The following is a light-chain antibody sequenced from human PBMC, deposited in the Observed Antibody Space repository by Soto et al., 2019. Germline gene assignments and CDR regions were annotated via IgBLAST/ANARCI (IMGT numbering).Light chain of an antibody. CDR3: SSYTSSSTPLV. Sequence: QSVLTQPASVSGSPGQSITSSCTGTSSDVGGYNYVSWYQQHPGKAPKLMIYDVSNRPSGVSNRFSGSKSGNTASLTISGLQAEDEADHYCSSYTSSSTPLVFGTGTKVTVL. CDR2: DVS. J-gene: IGLJ1*01. CDR1: SSDVGGYNY. V-gene: IGLV2-14*01.